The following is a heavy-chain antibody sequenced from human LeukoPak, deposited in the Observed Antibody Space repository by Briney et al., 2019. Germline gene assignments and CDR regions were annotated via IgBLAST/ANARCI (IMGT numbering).Heavy chain of an antibody. CDR1: GFTFSSYA. Sequence: GGSLRLSCAASGFTFSSYAMHWVRQAPGKGLEWVAVISYDGSNKYYADSVKGRFTISRDNSKNTLYLQMSSLRAEDTAVYYCARAHVDYEFFDYWGQGTLVTVSS. CDR3: ARAHVDYEFFDY. V-gene: IGHV3-30*04. J-gene: IGHJ4*02. D-gene: IGHD4-17*01. CDR2: ISYDGSNK.